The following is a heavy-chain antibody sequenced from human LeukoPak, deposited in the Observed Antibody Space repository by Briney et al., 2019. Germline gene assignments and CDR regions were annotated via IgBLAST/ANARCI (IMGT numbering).Heavy chain of an antibody. V-gene: IGHV1-2*02. Sequence: ASVKVSCTASGYTFTGYYIHWARQAPGQGLEWVGWINPKTGGTNYAQKFLDRVTMTTDMSTSTAYMELIRLRSRDTAVCFCARGSSKYVFGYYMDVWGKGTTIIVSS. D-gene: IGHD4-11*01. J-gene: IGHJ6*03. CDR1: GYTFTGYY. CDR2: INPKTGGT. CDR3: ARGSSKYVFGYYMDV.